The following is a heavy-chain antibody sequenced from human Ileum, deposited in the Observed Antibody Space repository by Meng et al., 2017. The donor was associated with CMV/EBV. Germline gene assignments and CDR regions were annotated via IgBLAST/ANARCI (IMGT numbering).Heavy chain of an antibody. CDR1: GGSFTGYY. Sequence: VQLQQWGAGLLKPSETLSLPCAVFGGSFTGYYWSWFRQSPGKGLEWIGEITHSGRTSYNLSLKSRVTISVDMSKYQFSLKLTSVTAADTAIYYCARGLASGWPDYWGQGTLVTVSS. CDR3: ARGLASGWPDY. V-gene: IGHV4-34*01. J-gene: IGHJ4*02. D-gene: IGHD3-10*01. CDR2: ITHSGRT.